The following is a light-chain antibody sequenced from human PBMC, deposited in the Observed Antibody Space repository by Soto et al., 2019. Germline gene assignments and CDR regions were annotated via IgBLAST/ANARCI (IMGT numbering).Light chain of an antibody. J-gene: IGLJ3*02. V-gene: IGLV2-14*03. CDR1: SSDIGGYNY. CDR3: SSYTDTSAHWV. Sequence: QAVVTQPASVSGSPGQSITISCAGTSSDIGGYNYVSWYQQHPGKAPKLMTYDVSNRPSGVSDRFSGSKSGNTASLTISGLQAEDEAIYYCSSYTDTSAHWVFGGGTKLTVL. CDR2: DVS.